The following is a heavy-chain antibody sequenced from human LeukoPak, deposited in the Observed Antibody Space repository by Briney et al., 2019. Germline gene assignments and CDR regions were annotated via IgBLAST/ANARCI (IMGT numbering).Heavy chain of an antibody. V-gene: IGHV3-48*04. CDR1: GFSFTSYG. J-gene: IGHJ4*02. CDR2: ISSTSGTK. D-gene: IGHD6-19*01. Sequence: PGGSLRLSCTDSGFSFTSYGMNWVRQAPGKGLEWVSYISSTSGTKEYADPVNGRFTISRDNAKNSLYLQIDGLRVEDTAVYYCARVSFTSAWSFDYWGPGTLVSVSS. CDR3: ARVSFTSAWSFDY.